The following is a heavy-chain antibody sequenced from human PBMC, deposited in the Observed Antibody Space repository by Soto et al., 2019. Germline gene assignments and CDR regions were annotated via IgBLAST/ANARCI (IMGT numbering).Heavy chain of an antibody. V-gene: IGHV4-39*01. Sequence: QLQLQESGPGLVKPSETLSLTCTVSGGSMRSTSYYCVWILQPPGKGLEWLGSIYFGGRTYYNPSLKSRVTISVDTSKKQLSLKLSSLTAADTAVYYCARQPNYDYGAYGPMDYWGQGTLVTVAS. J-gene: IGHJ4*02. CDR1: GGSMRSTSYY. D-gene: IGHD4-17*01. CDR2: IYFGGRT. CDR3: ARQPNYDYGAYGPMDY.